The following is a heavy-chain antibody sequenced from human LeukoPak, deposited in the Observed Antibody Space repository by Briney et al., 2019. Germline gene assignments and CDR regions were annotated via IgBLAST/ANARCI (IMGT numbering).Heavy chain of an antibody. Sequence: SVKVSCKASGGTFSSYAISWVRQAPGQGLEWMGRIIPILGIANYAQKFQGRVTITADKSTSTAYMELSSLRSEDTAVYYYARDEDYYDSSGFSGPYYFDYWGQGTLVTVSS. J-gene: IGHJ4*02. CDR3: ARDEDYYDSSGFSGPYYFDY. D-gene: IGHD3-22*01. CDR1: GGTFSSYA. V-gene: IGHV1-69*04. CDR2: IIPILGIA.